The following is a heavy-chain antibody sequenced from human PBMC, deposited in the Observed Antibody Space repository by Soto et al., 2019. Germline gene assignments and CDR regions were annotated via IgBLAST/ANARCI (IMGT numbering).Heavy chain of an antibody. J-gene: IGHJ6*02. CDR2: IIPIFGTA. Sequence: SVKVSCKASGGTFSSYAISWVRQAPGQGLEWMGGIIPIFGTANYAQKFQGRVTITADESTSTAYMELSSLRSEDTAVYYCAGDNFWSGSKDYYYYGMDVWGQGTTVTVSS. V-gene: IGHV1-69*13. CDR1: GGTFSSYA. D-gene: IGHD3-3*01. CDR3: AGDNFWSGSKDYYYYGMDV.